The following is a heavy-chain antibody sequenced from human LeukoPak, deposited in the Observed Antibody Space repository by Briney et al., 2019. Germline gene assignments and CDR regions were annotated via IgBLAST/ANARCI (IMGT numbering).Heavy chain of an antibody. V-gene: IGHV3-30*04. Sequence: PGRSLRLSCAASGFTFSSYAMHWVRQAPGKGLEWVAVISYDGSNKYYADSVKGRFTISRDNSKNTLYLQMNSLRAEDTAVYYCARVARGFGELGGTLNHGMDVWGQGTTVTVSS. CDR1: GFTFSSYA. CDR2: ISYDGSNK. CDR3: ARVARGFGELGGTLNHGMDV. J-gene: IGHJ6*02. D-gene: IGHD3-10*01.